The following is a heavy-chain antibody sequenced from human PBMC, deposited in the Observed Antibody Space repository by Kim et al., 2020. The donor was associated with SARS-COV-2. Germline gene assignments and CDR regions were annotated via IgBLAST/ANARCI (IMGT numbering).Heavy chain of an antibody. CDR3: ASPYYDILTGYQSHFDY. J-gene: IGHJ4*02. Sequence: SETLSLTCTVSGGSISSSSYYWGWIRQPPGKGLEWIGSIYYSGSTYYNPSLKSRVTISVDTSKNQFSLKLSSVTAADTAVYYCASPYYDILTGYQSHFDYWGQGTLVTVSS. V-gene: IGHV4-39*01. D-gene: IGHD3-9*01. CDR1: GGSISSSSYY. CDR2: IYYSGST.